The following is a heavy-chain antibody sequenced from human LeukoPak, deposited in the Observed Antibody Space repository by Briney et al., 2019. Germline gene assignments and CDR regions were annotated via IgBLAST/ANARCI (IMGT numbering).Heavy chain of an antibody. J-gene: IGHJ4*02. CDR1: GGSISSYY. V-gene: IGHV4-59*01. CDR3: ARGIIGGAATFDY. D-gene: IGHD1-14*01. Sequence: SETLSLTCTVSGGSISSYYWSWIRQPPGKGLEWIGYIYYSGSTNYNPSLKSRVTISVDTSKNQFSLKLSSVTAADTAVYYCARGIIGGAATFDYWGQGTLVTVSS. CDR2: IYYSGST.